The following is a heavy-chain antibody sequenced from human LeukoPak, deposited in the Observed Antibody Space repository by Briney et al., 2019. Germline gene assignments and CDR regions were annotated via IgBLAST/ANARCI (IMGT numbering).Heavy chain of an antibody. CDR3: ARSEAVAGTFDYFDY. J-gene: IGHJ4*02. V-gene: IGHV1-18*01. D-gene: IGHD6-19*01. Sequence: ASVKVSCKASGYTFTSYGISWVRQAPGQGLEWMGWISAYNGNKNYAQKLQGRVTMTTDTSTSTAYMELRSLRSDDTAVYYCARSEAVAGTFDYFDYWGQGTLVTVSS. CDR1: GYTFTSYG. CDR2: ISAYNGNK.